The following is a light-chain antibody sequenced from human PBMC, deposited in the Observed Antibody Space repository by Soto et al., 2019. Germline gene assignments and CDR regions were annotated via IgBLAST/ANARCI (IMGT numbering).Light chain of an antibody. CDR3: QQYGSSSWT. V-gene: IGKV3-20*01. Sequence: EIVLTQSPATLSLSPGERATLSCSASQSVSSSYLAWYQQRPGQAPRLLIYGASSRATGVPDRFSGSGSGTEFTLTISRLEPEDFAVYYCQQYGSSSWTFGQGTKVDIK. CDR1: QSVSSSY. CDR2: GAS. J-gene: IGKJ1*01.